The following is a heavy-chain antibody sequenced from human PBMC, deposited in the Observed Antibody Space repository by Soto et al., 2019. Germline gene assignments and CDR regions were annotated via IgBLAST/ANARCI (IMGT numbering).Heavy chain of an antibody. D-gene: IGHD3-9*01. CDR2: IYYSGST. V-gene: IGHV4-59*01. CDR1: GGSISSYY. J-gene: IGHJ6*03. CDR3: ARDHYDILTGYPYGYYYMDV. Sequence: SETLSLTCTVSGGSISSYYWSWIRQPPGKGLEWIGYIYYSGSTNYNPSLKSQVTISVDTSKNQFSLKLSSVTAADTAVYYCARDHYDILTGYPYGYYYMDVWGKGTTVTVSS.